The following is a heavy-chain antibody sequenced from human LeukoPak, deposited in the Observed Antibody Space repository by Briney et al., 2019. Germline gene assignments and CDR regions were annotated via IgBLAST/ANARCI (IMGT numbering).Heavy chain of an antibody. CDR1: GYTFTSYG. CDR2: ISAYNGNT. D-gene: IGHD3-10*01. CDR3: ARLWFGELLFDY. V-gene: IGHV1-18*01. J-gene: IGHJ4*02. Sequence: ASVKVSCKASGYTFTSYGISWVRQAPVQGLEWMGWISAYNGNTNYAQKLQGRVTMTTDTSTSTAYMELRSLRSDDTAVYYCARLWFGELLFDYWGQGTLVTVSS.